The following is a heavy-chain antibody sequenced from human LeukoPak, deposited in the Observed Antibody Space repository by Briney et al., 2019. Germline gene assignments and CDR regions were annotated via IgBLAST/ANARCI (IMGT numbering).Heavy chain of an antibody. Sequence: GGSLRLSCAASGFMFNGYSMTWVRQAPGKGLEWVSYISFSVNTKYYGDSVKGRFTISRDNAKNSLYLHMDSLRAEDTAVYYCARGAYSSGWAYFDHWGQGTLVTVSS. J-gene: IGHJ4*02. CDR1: GFMFNGYS. CDR3: ARGAYSSGWAYFDH. D-gene: IGHD6-19*01. CDR2: ISFSVNTK. V-gene: IGHV3-48*04.